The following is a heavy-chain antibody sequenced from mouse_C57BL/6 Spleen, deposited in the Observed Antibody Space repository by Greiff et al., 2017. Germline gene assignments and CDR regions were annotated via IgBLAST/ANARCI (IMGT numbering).Heavy chain of an antibody. V-gene: IGHV2-5*01. J-gene: IGHJ1*03. CDR3: AKRGGSSHWYFDV. D-gene: IGHD1-1*01. CDR2: IWRGGST. Sequence: VKLQESGPGLVQPSQSLSITCTVSGFSLTSYGVHWVRQSPGKGLEWLGVIWRGGSTDYNAAFMSRLSITKDNSKSQVFFKMNILQADDTAIYYCAKRGGSSHWYFDVRGTGTTVTVSS. CDR1: GFSLTSYG.